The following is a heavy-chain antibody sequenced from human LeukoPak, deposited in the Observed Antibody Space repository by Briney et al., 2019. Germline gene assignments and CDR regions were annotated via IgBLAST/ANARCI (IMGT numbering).Heavy chain of an antibody. CDR2: INPSGGST. D-gene: IGHD3-22*01. CDR1: GYTFTSYY. CDR3: ARGQYYYDSSGYFDY. V-gene: IGHV1-46*01. Sequence: ASVKVSCKASGYTFTSYYMRWVRQATGQGLEWMGIINPSGGSTSYAQKFQGRVTMTRETSTSAVYMDLSSLRSEDTAVYYCARGQYYYDSSGYFDYWGQGTLVTVSS. J-gene: IGHJ4*02.